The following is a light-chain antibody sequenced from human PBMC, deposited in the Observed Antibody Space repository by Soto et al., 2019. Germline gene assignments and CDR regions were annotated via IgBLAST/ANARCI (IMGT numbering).Light chain of an antibody. Sequence: QSVLTQPPSASGSPGQSVTISCTGTSSDVGGYNYVSWYQQHPGKAPKLMIYEVSKRPSGVPDRFSGSKSGSTASLTVSGLQAEEEADYYCSSYAGSNNWVVFGGGTKLTVL. CDR1: SSDVGGYNY. V-gene: IGLV2-8*01. CDR3: SSYAGSNNWVV. J-gene: IGLJ2*01. CDR2: EVS.